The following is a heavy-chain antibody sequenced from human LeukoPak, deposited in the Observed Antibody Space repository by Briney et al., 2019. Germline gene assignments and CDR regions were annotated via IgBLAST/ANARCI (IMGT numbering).Heavy chain of an antibody. Sequence: GESLKISCKGSGYSFTSYWIGWVRQMPGKGLEWMGIIYPGDSDTRYSPSFQGQVTISADKSISTAYLQWSSLKASDTALYYCAKDVKYGGNFHYFDYWGQGTLVTVSS. CDR1: GYSFTSYW. J-gene: IGHJ4*02. CDR3: AKDVKYGGNFHYFDY. V-gene: IGHV5-51*01. D-gene: IGHD4-23*01. CDR2: IYPGDSDT.